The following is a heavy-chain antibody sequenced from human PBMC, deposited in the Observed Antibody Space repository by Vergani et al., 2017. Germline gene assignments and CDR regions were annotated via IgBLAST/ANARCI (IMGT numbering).Heavy chain of an antibody. V-gene: IGHV3-20*04. CDR3: ARDESTAMVHLGFDP. J-gene: IGHJ5*02. Sequence: EVQLVESGGGVVRPGGSLRLSCAASGFTFDDYGMSWVRHAPGKGLEWVSGINWNGGSTGYADSVKGRFTISRDNAKNSLYLQMNSLRAEDTAVYYCARDESTAMVHLGFDPWGQGTLVTVSS. D-gene: IGHD5-18*01. CDR1: GFTFDDYG. CDR2: INWNGGST.